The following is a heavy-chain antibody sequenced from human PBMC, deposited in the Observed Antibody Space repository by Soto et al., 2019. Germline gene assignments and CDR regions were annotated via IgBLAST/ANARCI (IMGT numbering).Heavy chain of an antibody. V-gene: IGHV4-30-4*01. J-gene: IGHJ5*02. D-gene: IGHD6-13*01. CDR2: TYYSGST. CDR3: ARECPDGSRLGP. Sequence: QVQLQESGPGLVKPSQTLSLTCTVSGGSISSGDYYWVWIRKPPGKGLERIGYTYYSGSTYYNPALKSLVTLSVDTSKNQFSLKRSSVTAADTAVYNCARECPDGSRLGPWGQGTLVTVSS. CDR1: GGSISSGDYY.